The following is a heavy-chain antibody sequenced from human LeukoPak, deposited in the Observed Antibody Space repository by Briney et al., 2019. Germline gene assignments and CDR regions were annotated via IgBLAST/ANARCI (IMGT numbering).Heavy chain of an antibody. D-gene: IGHD3-22*01. V-gene: IGHV3-48*04. CDR1: GFIFSSYS. CDR2: INSMSTTI. J-gene: IGHJ5*02. Sequence: GGSLRLSCEAAGFIFSSYSMNWDRQAPGKGLEWVSHINSMSTTIYYADSVKRRFTISRDNAKNSLHLQMDSLRAEDTAVYFCATISVYYYDSSGYSPLDRWGQGTLVTVSS. CDR3: ATISVYYYDSSGYSPLDR.